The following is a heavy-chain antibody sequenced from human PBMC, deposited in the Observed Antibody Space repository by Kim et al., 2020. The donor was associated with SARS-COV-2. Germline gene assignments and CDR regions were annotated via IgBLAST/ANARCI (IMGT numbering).Heavy chain of an antibody. CDR2: INAGNGNT. CDR3: ARELGTLRIAPV. V-gene: IGHV1-3*01. CDR1: GYTFTSYV. D-gene: IGHD6-13*01. J-gene: IGHJ4*02. Sequence: ASVKVSCKASGYTFTSYVIHWVRQAPGQRLEWMGWINAGNGNTKYSQKLQGRVTITRDTSASTVYMELSSLRSEDTAVYYCARELGTLRIAPVWGQGTLVTVSS.